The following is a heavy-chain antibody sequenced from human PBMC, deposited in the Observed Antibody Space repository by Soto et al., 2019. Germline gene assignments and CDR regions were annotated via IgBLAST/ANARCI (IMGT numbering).Heavy chain of an antibody. CDR1: GGSISSGGYS. J-gene: IGHJ6*02. Sequence: SETLSLTCAVSGGSISSGGYSWSWIRQPPGKGLEWIGYIYHSGSTYYKPSLKSRVTISVDTSKNQYSLKLSSVTAANKAVYYCRRSSRYSTDVWGQGTTVTVSS. CDR3: RRSSRYSTDV. CDR2: IYHSGST. D-gene: IGHD6-13*01. V-gene: IGHV4-30-2*03.